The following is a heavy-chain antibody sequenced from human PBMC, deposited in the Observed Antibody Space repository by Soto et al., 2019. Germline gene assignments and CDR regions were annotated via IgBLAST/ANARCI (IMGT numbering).Heavy chain of an antibody. Sequence: SETLSLTCTVSGGSISSYYWSWIRQPPGKGLEWIGYIYYSGSTNYNPSLKSRVTISVDTSKNQFSLKLSSVTAADTAVYYCARVFSIAVAGKGDFDYWGQGTLVTVSS. J-gene: IGHJ4*02. CDR2: IYYSGST. V-gene: IGHV4-59*01. CDR1: GGSISSYY. CDR3: ARVFSIAVAGKGDFDY. D-gene: IGHD6-19*01.